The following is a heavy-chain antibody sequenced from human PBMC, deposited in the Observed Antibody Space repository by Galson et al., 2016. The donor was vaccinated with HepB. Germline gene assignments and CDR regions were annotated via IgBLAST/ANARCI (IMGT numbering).Heavy chain of an antibody. CDR2: IIPIFGTA. D-gene: IGHD3-22*01. Sequence: SVKVSCKASGGTFSRYAISWVRQAPGQGLEWMGGIIPIFGTANYAQKFQGRVTITADESTSTAYMEVSSLRSEDTAVYYCARDRFYDSTGYYYFDYWGQGTLVTVSS. J-gene: IGHJ4*02. CDR1: GGTFSRYA. CDR3: ARDRFYDSTGYYYFDY. V-gene: IGHV1-69*13.